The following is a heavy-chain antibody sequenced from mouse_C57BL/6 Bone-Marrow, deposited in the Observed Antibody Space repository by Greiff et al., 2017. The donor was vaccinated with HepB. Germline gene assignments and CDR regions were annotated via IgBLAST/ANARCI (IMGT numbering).Heavy chain of an antibody. J-gene: IGHJ2*01. CDR1: GFNIKDDY. D-gene: IGHD1-1*01. Sequence: VQLQQSGAELVRPGASVKLSCTASGFNIKDDYMHWVKQRPEQGLEWIGWIDPENGDTEYASKFQGKATITADTSSNTAYLQLSSLTSEDTAVYYCTLIYYCGSNYFDYWGQGTTLTVSS. CDR2: IDPENGDT. V-gene: IGHV14-4*01. CDR3: TLIYYCGSNYFDY.